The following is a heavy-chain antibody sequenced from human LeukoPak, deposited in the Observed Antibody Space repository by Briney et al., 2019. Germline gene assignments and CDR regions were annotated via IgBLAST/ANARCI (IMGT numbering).Heavy chain of an antibody. V-gene: IGHV3-7*03. D-gene: IGHD6-19*01. CDR1: GFTFSTYR. Sequence: GGSLRLSCTASGFTFSTYRMDWVRQAPGKGLEWVANIKQDGSEKYYVDSVKGRFTISRDDAKNSLYLQMNSLRAEDTAVYYCARDRDWYSFDSWGQGTLVTVSS. CDR2: IKQDGSEK. J-gene: IGHJ4*02. CDR3: ARDRDWYSFDS.